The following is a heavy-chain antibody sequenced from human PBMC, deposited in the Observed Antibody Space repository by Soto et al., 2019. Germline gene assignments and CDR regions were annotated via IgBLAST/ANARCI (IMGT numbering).Heavy chain of an antibody. D-gene: IGHD3-3*01. J-gene: IGHJ6*03. CDR1: GYSFTNYW. CDR3: ARRNRVTISISYYYYMDV. CDR2: IYPGDSDT. V-gene: IGHV5-51*01. Sequence: GESLKISCKGSGYSFTNYWIGWVRQMPGKGLEWMGIIYPGDSDTRYSPSFQDQVTISADKSISTAYLQWSSLKASDTAMYYCARRNRVTISISYYYYMDVWGKGTTVTVSS.